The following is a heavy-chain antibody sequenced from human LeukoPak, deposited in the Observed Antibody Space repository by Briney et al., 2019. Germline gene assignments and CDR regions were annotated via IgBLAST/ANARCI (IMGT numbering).Heavy chain of an antibody. D-gene: IGHD2/OR15-2a*01. CDR2: IIPIFGTA. V-gene: IGHV1-69*05. J-gene: IGHJ6*03. Sequence: SVKVSCKASGGTFSSYAISWVRQAPGQGLEWMGRIIPIFGTANYAQKFQGRVTITTDESTSTAYMELSSLRSEDTAVYYCARDSPHTSDYNYYMDVWGKGTTVTVSS. CDR1: GGTFSSYA. CDR3: ARDSPHTSDYNYYMDV.